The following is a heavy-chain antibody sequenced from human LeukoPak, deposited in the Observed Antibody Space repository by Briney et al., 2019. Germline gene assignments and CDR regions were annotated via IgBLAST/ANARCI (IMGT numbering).Heavy chain of an antibody. CDR3: ARSVAGTVGDAFDI. CDR1: GGSISTDNYF. V-gene: IGHV4-39*01. Sequence: KTSETLSLTCTVSGGSISTDNYFRGWIRQPPGKGLEWIGSVYCTGSTYYKPSLQSRVTISVDTSKNQFSLKLRSVTATDTAVYYCARSVAGTVGDAFDIWGQGTMVTVSS. J-gene: IGHJ3*02. D-gene: IGHD6-19*01. CDR2: VYCTGST.